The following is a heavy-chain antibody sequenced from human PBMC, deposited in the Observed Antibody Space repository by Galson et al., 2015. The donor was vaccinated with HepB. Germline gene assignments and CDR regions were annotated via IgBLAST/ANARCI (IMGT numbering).Heavy chain of an antibody. J-gene: IGHJ4*02. Sequence: SCKASGGTFSSYAISWVRQAPGQGLEWMGGIIPIFGTANYAQKFQGRVTITADESTSTAYTELSSLRSEDTAVYYCARGPLAVAGPLDYWGQGTLVTVSS. D-gene: IGHD6-19*01. CDR1: GGTFSSYA. CDR3: ARGPLAVAGPLDY. V-gene: IGHV1-69*01. CDR2: IIPIFGTA.